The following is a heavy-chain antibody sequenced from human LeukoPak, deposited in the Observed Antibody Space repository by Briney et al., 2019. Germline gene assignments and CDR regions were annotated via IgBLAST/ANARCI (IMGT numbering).Heavy chain of an antibody. Sequence: SVKVSCKTSGYSFTSYDITWVRQAPGQGLEWMGGIIPIFGTANYAQKFQGRVTITTDESTSTAYMELSSLRSEDTAVYYCAIDPGVMATIDDAFDIWGQGTMVTVSS. J-gene: IGHJ3*02. CDR2: IIPIFGTA. V-gene: IGHV1-69*05. CDR1: GYSFTSYD. D-gene: IGHD5-24*01. CDR3: AIDPGVMATIDDAFDI.